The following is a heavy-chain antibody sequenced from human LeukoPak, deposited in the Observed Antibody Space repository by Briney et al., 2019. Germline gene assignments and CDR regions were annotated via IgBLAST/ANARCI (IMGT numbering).Heavy chain of an antibody. J-gene: IGHJ3*02. CDR1: GFTFSTYT. D-gene: IGHD3-10*01. CDR3: ARSIYGSGSYYAFDI. V-gene: IGHV3-23*01. CDR2: ITGSGDTT. Sequence: GGSLRLSCAASGFTFSTYTMTWIRQAPGKGLEWVSAITGSGDTTYYAGSVKGRFTISRDNSKNTLSLRMNSLRAEDTAVFYCARSIYGSGSYYAFDIWGQGTMVTVSS.